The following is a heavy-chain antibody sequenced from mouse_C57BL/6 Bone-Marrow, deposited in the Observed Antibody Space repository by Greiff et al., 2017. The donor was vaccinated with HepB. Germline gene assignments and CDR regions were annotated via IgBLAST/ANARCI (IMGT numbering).Heavy chain of an antibody. V-gene: IGHV1-59*01. D-gene: IGHD1-1*01. Sequence: QVQLQQPGAELVRPGPSVKLSCKASGYTFTSYWMHWVKQRPGQGLEWIGVIDPSDSYTNYNQKFKGKATLTVDTSSSTAYMQLSSLTSEDSAVYYCARGGITTVVAFDYWGQGTTLTVSS. CDR3: ARGGITTVVAFDY. J-gene: IGHJ2*01. CDR1: GYTFTSYW. CDR2: IDPSDSYT.